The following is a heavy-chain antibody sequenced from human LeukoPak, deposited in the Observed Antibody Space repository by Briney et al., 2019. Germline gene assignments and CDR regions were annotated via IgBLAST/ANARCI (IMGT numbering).Heavy chain of an antibody. CDR2: INSDGRST. CDR3: AKTSYSSGWPRRPFDY. J-gene: IGHJ4*02. D-gene: IGHD6-19*01. Sequence: QPGGSLRLSCAASGFTFSSYWMHWVRQAPGKGLVWVSRINSDGRSTSYADSVKGRFTISRDNSKNTLYLQMNSLRAEDTAVYYCAKTSYSSGWPRRPFDYWGQGTLVTVSS. V-gene: IGHV3-74*01. CDR1: GFTFSSYW.